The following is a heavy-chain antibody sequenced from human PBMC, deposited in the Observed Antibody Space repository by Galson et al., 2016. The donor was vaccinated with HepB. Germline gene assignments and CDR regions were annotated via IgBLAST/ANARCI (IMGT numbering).Heavy chain of an antibody. Sequence: SLRLSCAASGFTFTNYAMTWVRQAPGKGLEWVSIIYSGGRTYYADSLKGRFTISRDNSRDTLYLQMNSLRPEDTAVYYCTKDPQLYVTRGVWDNWGQGALVAVSS. V-gene: IGHV3-23*03. CDR2: IYSGGRT. D-gene: IGHD3-10*01. J-gene: IGHJ4*02. CDR3: TKDPQLYVTRGVWDN. CDR1: GFTFTNYA.